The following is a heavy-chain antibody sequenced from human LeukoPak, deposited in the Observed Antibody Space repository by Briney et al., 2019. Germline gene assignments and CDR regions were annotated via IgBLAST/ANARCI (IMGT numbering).Heavy chain of an antibody. CDR2: IIPILGIA. Sequence: GASVKVSCKTSGGTFLNYAISWVRQAPGQGLEWMGRIIPILGIANYAQKFQARVTLTADKSTSTAYMELSSLGSDDTAVYHCARASQDYYGSGSYYRGGDAFDIWGQGTMVTVSS. CDR1: GGTFLNYA. J-gene: IGHJ3*02. D-gene: IGHD3-10*01. V-gene: IGHV1-69*04. CDR3: ARASQDYYGSGSYYRGGDAFDI.